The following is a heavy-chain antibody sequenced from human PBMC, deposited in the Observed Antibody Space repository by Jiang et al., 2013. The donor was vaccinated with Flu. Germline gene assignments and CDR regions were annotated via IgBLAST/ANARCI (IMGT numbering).Heavy chain of an antibody. J-gene: IGHJ4*02. Sequence: LLKPSETLSLTCTVSGGSISSSSYYWGWIRQPPGKGLEWIGSIYYSGSTYYNPSLKSRVTISVDTSKNQFSLKLSSVTAADTAVYYCARAWMDSSGWPSLYYFDYWGQGTLVTVSS. CDR3: ARAWMDSSGWPSLYYFDY. V-gene: IGHV4-39*01. D-gene: IGHD6-19*01. CDR1: GGSISSSSYY. CDR2: IYYSGST.